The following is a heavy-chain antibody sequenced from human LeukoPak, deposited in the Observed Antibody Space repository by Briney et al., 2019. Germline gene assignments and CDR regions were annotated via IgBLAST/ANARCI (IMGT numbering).Heavy chain of an antibody. CDR2: IHTSGST. Sequence: SETLSLTCTVSGGSISSYYWSWIRQPAGKGLEWIGRIHTSGSTYYNPSLKSRVTISVDTSKNQFSLKLSSVTAADTAVYYCARGGQWLTPNMFDPWGQGTLVTVSS. D-gene: IGHD6-19*01. CDR3: ARGGQWLTPNMFDP. J-gene: IGHJ5*02. V-gene: IGHV4-4*07. CDR1: GGSISSYY.